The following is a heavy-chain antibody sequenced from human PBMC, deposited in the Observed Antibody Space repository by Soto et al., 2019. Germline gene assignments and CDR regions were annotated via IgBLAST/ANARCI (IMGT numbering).Heavy chain of an antibody. CDR3: ARGYCSSIGCSHYFDY. Sequence: ASVKVSCKASGYTFTGNYLHWVRLAPGQGLEWMALINPTTGGTDYAQKFQGRVTMTWDTSISTAYMELSSLRSDDTAIYYCARGYCSSIGCSHYFDYWGQGTLVPVSS. D-gene: IGHD2-2*01. V-gene: IGHV1-2*02. CDR2: INPTTGGT. CDR1: GYTFTGNY. J-gene: IGHJ4*02.